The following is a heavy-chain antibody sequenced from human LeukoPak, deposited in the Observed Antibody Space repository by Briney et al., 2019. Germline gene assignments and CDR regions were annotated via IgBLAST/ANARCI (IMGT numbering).Heavy chain of an antibody. V-gene: IGHV3-74*01. D-gene: IGHD3-22*01. Sequence: QAGGSLRLSCAASGFTFSSYWMHWVRQAPGKGLVWVSRINSDGSSTSYADSVKGRFTISRDNAKNTLYLQMNSLRAEDTAVYYCAKDEEDYYDSSGYYPAYWGQGTLVTVSS. J-gene: IGHJ4*02. CDR3: AKDEEDYYDSSGYYPAY. CDR1: GFTFSSYW. CDR2: INSDGSST.